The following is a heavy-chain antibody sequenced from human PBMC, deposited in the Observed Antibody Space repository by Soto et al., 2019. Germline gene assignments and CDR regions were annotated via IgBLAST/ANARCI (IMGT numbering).Heavy chain of an antibody. V-gene: IGHV3-30-3*01. CDR1: GFTFSSYA. Sequence: GGSLRLSCAASGFTFSSYAMHWVRQAPGKGLEWVAVISYDGSNKYYADSVKGRFTISRDNSKNTLYLQMNSLRAEDTAVYYCAGEIELGFAEQYFDCWGQGTLVTVSS. CDR2: ISYDGSNK. CDR3: AGEIELGFAEQYFDC. D-gene: IGHD3-10*01. J-gene: IGHJ4*02.